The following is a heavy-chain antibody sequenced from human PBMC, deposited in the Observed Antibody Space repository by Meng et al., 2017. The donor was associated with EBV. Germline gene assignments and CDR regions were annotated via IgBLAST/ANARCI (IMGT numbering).Heavy chain of an antibody. V-gene: IGHV1-69*01. CDR1: GGPFTYYA. D-gene: IGHD3-10*01. J-gene: IGHJ4*02. CDR2: FLPRWGAP. CDR3: ASESGRGYTPDY. Sequence: QVHLVQSAAELEKPGSLVNVSCHTSGGPFTYYAISWVRQAPGQGLEWLGGFLPRWGAPNYARKFHGRVKITADESTSTHYMDLSSLRSEDTAIYYCASESGRGYTPDYWGQGTLVTVSS.